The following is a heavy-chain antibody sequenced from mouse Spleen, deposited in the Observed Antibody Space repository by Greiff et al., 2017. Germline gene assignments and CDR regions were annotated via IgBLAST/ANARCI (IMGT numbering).Heavy chain of an antibody. Sequence: EVHLVESGGGLVKPGGSLKLSCAASGFTFSDYGMHWVRQAPEKGLEWVAYISSGSSTIYYADTVKGRFTISRDNAKNTLFLQMTSLRSEDTAMYYCANFYDGYHGAYWGQGTLVTVSA. CDR3: ANFYDGYHGAY. V-gene: IGHV5-17*01. D-gene: IGHD2-3*01. CDR1: GFTFSDYG. CDR2: ISSGSSTI. J-gene: IGHJ3*01.